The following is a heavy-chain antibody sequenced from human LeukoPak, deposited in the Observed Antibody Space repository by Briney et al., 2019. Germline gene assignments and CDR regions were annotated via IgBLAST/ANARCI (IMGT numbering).Heavy chain of an antibody. CDR2: INPNSGGT. V-gene: IGHV1-2*02. D-gene: IGHD6-19*01. CDR1: GYTFTGYY. CDR3: ARDRAIAVAGTRDDFDY. J-gene: IGHJ4*02. Sequence: GASVKVSCKASGYTFTGYYMHWVRQAPGQGLEWMGWINPNSGGTNYAQKFQGRVTMTRDTSISTAYMELSRLRSDDTAVYYCARDRAIAVAGTRDDFDYWGQGTLVTVSS.